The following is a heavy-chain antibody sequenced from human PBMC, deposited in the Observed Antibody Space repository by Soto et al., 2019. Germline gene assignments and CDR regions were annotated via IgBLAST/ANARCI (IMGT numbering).Heavy chain of an antibody. Sequence: QVQLVESGGGLVKPGGSLRLSCAASGFTFSDYYMSWIRQAPGKGLEWVSDISSRSYTNYADSVKGRFAISRANAKNSLYLQMNSLRAEDTAVYYCATVQYYYDSSGYYYSWGQGTLVTVSS. CDR1: GFTFSDYY. V-gene: IGHV3-11*05. CDR2: ISSRSYT. J-gene: IGHJ4*02. D-gene: IGHD3-22*01. CDR3: ATVQYYYDSSGYYYS.